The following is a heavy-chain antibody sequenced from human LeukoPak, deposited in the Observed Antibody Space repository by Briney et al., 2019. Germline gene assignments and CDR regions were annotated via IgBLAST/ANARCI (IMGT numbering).Heavy chain of an antibody. Sequence: SETLSLTCTVSGGSISYYYWNWIRQPAGKGLEWIGRIYTSGRTYYNPSLKSRVTMSVDTSTNQFSLKLSSVTAADTAVYYCARLSTVTTSSDYWGQGTLVTVSS. CDR1: GGSISYYY. CDR2: IYTSGRT. D-gene: IGHD4-11*01. CDR3: ARLSTVTTSSDY. J-gene: IGHJ4*02. V-gene: IGHV4-4*07.